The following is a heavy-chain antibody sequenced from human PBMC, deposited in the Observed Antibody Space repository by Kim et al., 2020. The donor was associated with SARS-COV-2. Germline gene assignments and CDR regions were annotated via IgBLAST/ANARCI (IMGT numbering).Heavy chain of an antibody. CDR3: AKDAAMVSCGGDCYSAYLDY. CDR1: GFTFSSYA. V-gene: IGHV3-23*01. J-gene: IGHJ4*02. Sequence: GGSLRLSCAASGFTFSSYAMSWVRQAPGKGLEWVSAISGSGGSTYYADSVKGRFTISRDNSKNTLYLQMNSLRAEDTAVYYCAKDAAMVSCGGDCYSAYLDYWGQGTLVTVSS. D-gene: IGHD2-21*02. CDR2: ISGSGGST.